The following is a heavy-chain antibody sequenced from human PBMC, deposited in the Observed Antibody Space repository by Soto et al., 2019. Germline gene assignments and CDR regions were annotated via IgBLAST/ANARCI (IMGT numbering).Heavy chain of an antibody. Sequence: EVQLVESGGGLVQPGGSLRLSCAASGFAFSSYAMHWVRQAPGKGLEYVSAISSNGGSTYYANSVKGRFTISRDNSKNTLYLKMGSLGAEDMAVYYCAREGYCSSTSCYSFDYWGQGTLVTVSS. D-gene: IGHD2-2*01. V-gene: IGHV3-64*01. J-gene: IGHJ4*02. CDR1: GFAFSSYA. CDR2: ISSNGGST. CDR3: AREGYCSSTSCYSFDY.